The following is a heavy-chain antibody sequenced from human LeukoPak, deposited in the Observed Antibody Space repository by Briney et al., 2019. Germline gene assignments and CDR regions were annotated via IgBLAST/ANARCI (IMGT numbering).Heavy chain of an antibody. D-gene: IGHD5-18*01. J-gene: IGHJ4*02. CDR1: GFTFGSYA. V-gene: IGHV3-23*01. CDR2: ITGSGVST. CDR3: AKDSGYTYGLSPYYFDC. Sequence: PGGSLRLSCAASGFTFGSYAMSWVRQAPGKGLEWVSAITGSGVSTHYADSVKGRFTISRDNPKDSLYLQMSSLRAEDTAVYYCAKDSGYTYGLSPYYFDCWGQGTLVTVSA.